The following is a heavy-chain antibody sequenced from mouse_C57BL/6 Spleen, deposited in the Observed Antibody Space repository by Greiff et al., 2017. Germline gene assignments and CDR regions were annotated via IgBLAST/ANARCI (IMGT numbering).Heavy chain of an antibody. J-gene: IGHJ2*01. CDR2: IYPGDGDT. CDR1: GYAFSSYW. Sequence: QVQLKQSGAELVKPGASVKISCKASGYAFSSYWMNWVKQRPGKGLEWIGQIYPGDGDTNYNGKFKGKATLTADKSSSTAYMQRSSLTSEDSAVYFCARLYYYGSSHYFDYWGQGTTLTVSS. V-gene: IGHV1-80*01. CDR3: ARLYYYGSSHYFDY. D-gene: IGHD1-1*01.